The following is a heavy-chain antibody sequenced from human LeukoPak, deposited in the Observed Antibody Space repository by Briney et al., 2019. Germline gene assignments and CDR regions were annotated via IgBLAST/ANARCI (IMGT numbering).Heavy chain of an antibody. D-gene: IGHD2-2*01. J-gene: IGHJ4*02. Sequence: QSGGSLRLSCAASGFTFSSYAMHWVRQAPGKGLEWVAVISYDGSNKYYADSVKGRFTISRDNSKNTLYLQMNSLRAEDTAVYYCARDQRIVVVPAAIDYWGQGTLVTVSS. CDR1: GFTFSSYA. V-gene: IGHV3-30-3*01. CDR2: ISYDGSNK. CDR3: ARDQRIVVVPAAIDY.